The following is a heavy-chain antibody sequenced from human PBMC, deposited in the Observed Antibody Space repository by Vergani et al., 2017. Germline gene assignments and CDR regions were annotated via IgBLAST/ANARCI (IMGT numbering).Heavy chain of an antibody. V-gene: IGHV3-73*02. CDR3: SRGGYSGYDLNRYFYYYFMDV. CDR1: GFTFSDSA. Sequence: EVQLVESGGDLVQPGGSLKLSCAASGFTFSDSAVHWIRQASGKGLEWVGRIGSTADGHAKVYDESLKGRFTISRDDSQNTAYLQLNSLKTEDTAVYFCSRGGYSGYDLNRYFYYYFMDVWGKGTTVTVSS. J-gene: IGHJ6*03. CDR2: IGSTADGHAK. D-gene: IGHD5-12*01.